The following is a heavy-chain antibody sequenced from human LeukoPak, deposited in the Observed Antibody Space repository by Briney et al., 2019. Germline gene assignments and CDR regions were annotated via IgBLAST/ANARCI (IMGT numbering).Heavy chain of an antibody. D-gene: IGHD1-14*01. J-gene: IGHJ4*02. CDR1: GFTFSSYW. CDR2: INEDGSEK. V-gene: IGHV3-7*01. CDR3: ARGGVRRGYYDY. Sequence: GGSLRLSCAASGFTFSSYWMGWVRQAPGKGLEWVANINEDGSEKYYVDSVRGRFTISRDNAKNSLYLQMNSLRTEDTAIYYCARGGVRRGYYDYWGQGTLVTVSS.